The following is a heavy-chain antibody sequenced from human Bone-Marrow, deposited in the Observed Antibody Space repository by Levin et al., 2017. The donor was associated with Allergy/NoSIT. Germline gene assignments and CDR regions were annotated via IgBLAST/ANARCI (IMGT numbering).Heavy chain of an antibody. CDR2: IHFNGAT. V-gene: IGHV4-39*01. D-gene: IGHD3-10*01. CDR1: GVSIDIGIHF. CDR3: ARHRRSIYYGLGHIDH. Sequence: PSETLSLTCTVSGVSIDIGIHFFSFLLPSPGKALEWIASIHFNGATFYSPSLKSRLIISLDTSKKQFSLNVTSVTAADTALYFCARHRRSIYYGLGHIDHWGRGTLVTVSS. J-gene: IGHJ4*02.